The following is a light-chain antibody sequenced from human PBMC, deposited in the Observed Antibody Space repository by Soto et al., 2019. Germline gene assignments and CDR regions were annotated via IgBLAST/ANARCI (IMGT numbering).Light chain of an antibody. V-gene: IGKV1-27*01. Sequence: DIQMTPSASSLSASVGDRVTITCRASQGISNYLAWYQQKPGKVPKLLIYAASTLQSGVPSRFSGSGSETDFTLTISSLQPEDVATYYCQNYNSAPTWTFGQGTKVEI. J-gene: IGKJ1*01. CDR2: AAS. CDR3: QNYNSAPTWT. CDR1: QGISNY.